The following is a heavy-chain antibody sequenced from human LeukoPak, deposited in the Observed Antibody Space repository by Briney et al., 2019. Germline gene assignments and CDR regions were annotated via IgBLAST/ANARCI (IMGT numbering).Heavy chain of an antibody. D-gene: IGHD3-3*01. J-gene: IGHJ4*02. CDR1: GGSFSGYY. Sequence: PSETLSLTCAVYGGSFSGYYWSWIRQPPGKGLEWIGEINHSGSTNYNPSLKSRVTILVDTSKNQFSLKLSSVTAADTAVYYCARGYYDFWSGYRDYFDYWGQGTLVTVSS. V-gene: IGHV4-34*01. CDR3: ARGYYDFWSGYRDYFDY. CDR2: INHSGST.